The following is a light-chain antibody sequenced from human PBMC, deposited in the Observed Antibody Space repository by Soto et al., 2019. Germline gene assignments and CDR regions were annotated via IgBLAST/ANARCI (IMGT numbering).Light chain of an antibody. CDR1: QSVSRNY. CDR2: GAS. CDR3: QQYGSSPFT. Sequence: EIVLTQSPGTLSLSPGERATLPCRASQSVSRNYLTWYQQKPGQAPRLLIYGASSRATGIPDRFSGSGSGTDFTLTISRLEPEDFAVYYCQQYGSSPFTFGPGTKVDIK. V-gene: IGKV3-20*01. J-gene: IGKJ3*01.